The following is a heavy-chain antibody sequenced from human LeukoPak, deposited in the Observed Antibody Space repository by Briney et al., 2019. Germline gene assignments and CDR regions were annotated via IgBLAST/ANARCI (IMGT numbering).Heavy chain of an antibody. CDR1: GYTFTSYD. CDR2: MNPNSGNT. Sequence: ASVKVSCKASGYTFTSYDINWVRQAPGQGLEWMGWMNPNSGNTGYAQKFQGRVTMTRNTSISTAYMELSSLRSEDTAVYYCARRRLRFDAFDIWGQGTMVTVSS. V-gene: IGHV1-8*01. CDR3: ARRRLRFDAFDI. D-gene: IGHD5-12*01. J-gene: IGHJ3*02.